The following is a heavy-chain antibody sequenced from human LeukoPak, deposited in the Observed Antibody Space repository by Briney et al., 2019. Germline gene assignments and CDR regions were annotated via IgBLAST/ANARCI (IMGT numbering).Heavy chain of an antibody. CDR1: GYTFGSDD. Sequence: ASVKVSCKASGYTFGSDDINWVRQATGQGLEWMGWINPNNGNLGYAQKFQGRVTITRNTPISTAYMELSRLRSDDTAVYYCASLGSGWDRGDYWGQGTLVTVSS. CDR2: INPNNGNL. D-gene: IGHD6-19*01. V-gene: IGHV1-8*03. CDR3: ASLGSGWDRGDY. J-gene: IGHJ4*02.